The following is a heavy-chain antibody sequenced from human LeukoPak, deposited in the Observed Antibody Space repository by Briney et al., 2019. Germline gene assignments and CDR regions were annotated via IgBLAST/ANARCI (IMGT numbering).Heavy chain of an antibody. D-gene: IGHD3-10*01. V-gene: IGHV3-30*02. J-gene: IGHJ4*02. CDR1: GFTFSSYG. CDR2: IRYDGSNK. Sequence: GGSLRLSCAASGFTFSSYGMHWVRQAPGKGLEWVAFIRYDGSNKYYADSVKGRFTISRDNSKNTLYLQMNSLRAEDTAVYNCAKELLWFGELFTSGPSQPDHWGQGTLVTVSS. CDR3: AKELLWFGELFTSGPSQPDH.